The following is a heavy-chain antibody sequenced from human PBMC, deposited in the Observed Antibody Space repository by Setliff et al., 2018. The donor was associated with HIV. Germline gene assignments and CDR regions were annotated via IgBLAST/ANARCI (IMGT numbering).Heavy chain of an antibody. CDR3: ARVGPESLPYTWDDEADTFDI. J-gene: IGHJ3*02. CDR1: GGTFRSHE. V-gene: IGHV1-69*06. D-gene: IGHD1-1*01. CDR2: IVPILNTG. Sequence: VASVKVSCKASGGTFRSHEISWVRQAPGQGLEWMGGIVPILNTGNYAPKFQGRVTMSEDTSTDTAYMELTSLRSEDTAVYYCARVGPESLPYTWDDEADTFDIWGQGTMVTVSS.